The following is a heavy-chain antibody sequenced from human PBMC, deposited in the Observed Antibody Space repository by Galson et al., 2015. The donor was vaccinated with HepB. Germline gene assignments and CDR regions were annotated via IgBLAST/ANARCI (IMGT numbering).Heavy chain of an antibody. D-gene: IGHD2-21*02. Sequence: SLRLSCAASGFTFSDYYMSWIRQAPGKGLEWVSYISSSSSYTNYAGSVKGRFTISRDNAKNSLYLQMNSLRAEDTAVYYCARGTKFHPPYCGGDCYLDYWGQGTLVTVSS. V-gene: IGHV3-11*06. CDR2: ISSSSSYT. J-gene: IGHJ4*02. CDR3: ARGTKFHPPYCGGDCYLDY. CDR1: GFTFSDYY.